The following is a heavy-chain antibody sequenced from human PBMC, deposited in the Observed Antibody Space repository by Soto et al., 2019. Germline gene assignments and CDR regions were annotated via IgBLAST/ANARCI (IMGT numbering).Heavy chain of an antibody. V-gene: IGHV1-69*01. J-gene: IGHJ5*02. CDR1: GGTFSSYA. CDR3: ARGLRDCTNGVCYANWFDP. D-gene: IGHD2-8*01. Sequence: QVQLVQSGAEVKKPGSSVKVSCKASGGTFSSYAISWVRQAPGQGLEWMGGIIPIFGTANYAQKFQGRVTITADESTSTAYMELSSLRSEDRAVYYCARGLRDCTNGVCYANWFDPWGQGTLVTVSS. CDR2: IIPIFGTA.